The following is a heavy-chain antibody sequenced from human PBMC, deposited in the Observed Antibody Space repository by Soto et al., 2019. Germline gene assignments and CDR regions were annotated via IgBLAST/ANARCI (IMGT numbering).Heavy chain of an antibody. J-gene: IGHJ4*02. V-gene: IGHV3-66*01. CDR3: ARMGSVVAPAFDY. D-gene: IGHD2-15*01. Sequence: VQLVESGGDLVEPGRSLRLSCAVSGFTFSDYYMSWIRQAPGKGLEWVSVIYSGGSTYYADSVKGRFTISRDNSKNTLYLQMNSLRAEDTAVYYCARMGSVVAPAFDYWGQGTLVTVSS. CDR2: IYSGGST. CDR1: GFTFSDYY.